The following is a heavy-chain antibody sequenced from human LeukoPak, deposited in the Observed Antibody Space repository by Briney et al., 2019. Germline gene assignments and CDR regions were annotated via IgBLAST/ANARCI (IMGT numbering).Heavy chain of an antibody. CDR3: ARVISSPYASGGLYYFDY. CDR2: IYVGGNT. Sequence: SGGSLRLSCAVSGFTVSADYMTWVRQAPGKGLEWISVIYVGGNTYYADSVKGRFTISRDNSKNTLYLQMNSLRAEDTAVYYCARVISSPYASGGLYYFDYWGQGTLVTVSS. J-gene: IGHJ4*02. V-gene: IGHV3-53*01. D-gene: IGHD3-10*01. CDR1: GFTVSADY.